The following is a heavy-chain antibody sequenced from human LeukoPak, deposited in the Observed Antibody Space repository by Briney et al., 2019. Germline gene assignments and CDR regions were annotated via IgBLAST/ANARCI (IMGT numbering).Heavy chain of an antibody. CDR3: ASNDYRDEGIDS. V-gene: IGHV3-74*01. CDR1: GLTFSSHW. Sequence: GGSLRLSCAASGLTFSSHWMHWVRQAPGKGLVWVSRITNDGSSTTYADSVKGRFTISRDNAKNMLYLQVNSLRAEDTAVYFCASNDYRDEGIDSWGQGTLVTVSS. D-gene: IGHD4-17*01. J-gene: IGHJ4*02. CDR2: ITNDGSST.